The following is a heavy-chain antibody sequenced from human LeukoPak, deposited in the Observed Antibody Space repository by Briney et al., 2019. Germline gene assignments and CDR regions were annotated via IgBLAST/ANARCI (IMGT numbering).Heavy chain of an antibody. V-gene: IGHV4-38-2*02. CDR3: AGDYDSNGYYWP. J-gene: IGHJ4*02. Sequence: PSETLSLTCAVSGYSITEGFSWGWIRQPPGQGLEWIASISYYGSTYSKSTLQSRLTISRDTSKNEFSLRLTSVTATDTAVYYCAGDYDSNGYYWPWGQGTLVTVSS. CDR1: GYSITEGFS. D-gene: IGHD3-22*01. CDR2: ISYYGST.